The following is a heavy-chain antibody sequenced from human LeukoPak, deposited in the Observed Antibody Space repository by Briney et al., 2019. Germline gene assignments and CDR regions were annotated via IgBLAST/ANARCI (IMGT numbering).Heavy chain of an antibody. V-gene: IGHV4-59*02. CDR2: IYYTGST. D-gene: IGHD7-27*01. Sequence: SQTLSLTCTISGGSVSDYYWSWIRQSPGKGLEWIGYIYYTGSTTYNPSLKSRVTISADTSKNQFSLKLSSVTAADTAVYYCASRKLGNDYWGQGTLVTVSS. J-gene: IGHJ4*02. CDR3: ASRKLGNDY. CDR1: GGSVSDYY.